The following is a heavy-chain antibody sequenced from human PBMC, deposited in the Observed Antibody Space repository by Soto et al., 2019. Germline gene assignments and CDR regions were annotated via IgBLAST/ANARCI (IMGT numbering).Heavy chain of an antibody. V-gene: IGHV1-69*13. CDR2: IIPIFGTA. Sequence: SVKVSCKASGGTFSSYAISWVRQAPGQGLEWMGGIIPIFGTANYAQKFQGRVTITADESTSTAYMELSSLRSEDTAVYYCARSRPRFLEWSIYGMDVWGQGTRVTVSS. J-gene: IGHJ6*02. CDR1: GGTFSSYA. CDR3: ARSRPRFLEWSIYGMDV. D-gene: IGHD3-3*01.